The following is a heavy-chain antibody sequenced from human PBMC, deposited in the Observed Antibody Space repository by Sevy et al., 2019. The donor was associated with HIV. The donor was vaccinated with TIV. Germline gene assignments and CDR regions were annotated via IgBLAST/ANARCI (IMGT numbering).Heavy chain of an antibody. CDR2: INPNSGGT. CDR3: ARESQQMIFRTAAAGDNWFDP. Sequence: ASVKVSCKASGYTFTGYYMHWVRQAPGQGLEWMGWINPNSGGTNYAQKFQGRVTMTRDTSISTAYMELSRLRSDDTAVYYCARESQQMIFRTAAAGDNWFDPWGQGTLVTVSS. D-gene: IGHD6-13*01. V-gene: IGHV1-2*02. CDR1: GYTFTGYY. J-gene: IGHJ5*02.